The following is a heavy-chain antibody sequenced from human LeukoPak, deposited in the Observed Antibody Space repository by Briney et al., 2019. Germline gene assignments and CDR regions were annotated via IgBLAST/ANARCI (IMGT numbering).Heavy chain of an antibody. Sequence: GGSLRLSCAASGFTFSSYGMHWVRQAPGKGLEWVAFIRSDGSNKYYADSVKGRFTISRDNSKLYLQMNSLRAEDTAVYYCARDLIIWGASLLGAFDIWGQGTMVTVSS. J-gene: IGHJ3*02. CDR2: IRSDGSNK. CDR3: ARDLIIWGASLLGAFDI. CDR1: GFTFSSYG. V-gene: IGHV3-30*02. D-gene: IGHD3-16*01.